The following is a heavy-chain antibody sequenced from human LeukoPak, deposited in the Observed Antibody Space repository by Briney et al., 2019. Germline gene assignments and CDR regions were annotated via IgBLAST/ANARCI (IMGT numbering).Heavy chain of an antibody. J-gene: IGHJ4*02. V-gene: IGHV3-30*04. Sequence: GGSLRLSCAASGFTFSSYAMHWVRQAPGKGLEWVAVISYDGSNKYYADSVKGRFTISRDNSKNTLYLQMNSLRAEDTAVYYRARDYYVWGSYRPLGRFDYWGQGTLDTVSS. CDR3: ARDYYVWGSYRPLGRFDY. D-gene: IGHD3-16*02. CDR2: ISYDGSNK. CDR1: GFTFSSYA.